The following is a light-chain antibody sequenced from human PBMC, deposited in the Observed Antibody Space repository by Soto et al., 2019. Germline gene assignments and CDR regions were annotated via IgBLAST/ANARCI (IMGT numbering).Light chain of an antibody. V-gene: IGKV1-12*01. CDR3: QQANSFPYT. Sequence: DIQMTQSPSSVSASVGDRVTITCRASQGISNWLAWYQQKAGKAPKLLIYATSTLQSGVPSRFRGSGSGTEFTLTIISLQPDDVASYYCQQANSFPYTFGQGTKLEIK. CDR2: ATS. CDR1: QGISNW. J-gene: IGKJ2*01.